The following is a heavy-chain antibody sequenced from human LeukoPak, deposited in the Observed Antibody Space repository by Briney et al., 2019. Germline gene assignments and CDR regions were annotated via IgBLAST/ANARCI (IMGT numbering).Heavy chain of an antibody. J-gene: IGHJ5*02. CDR2: MCVIAGCT. CDR3: VRDRPNYHESNGHYYNRDGDH. D-gene: IGHD3-22*01. Sequence: GGTPRLSCAASGFTFNIYAMSWVRPTPGKGLQCVASMCVIAGCTFYSAPVKGRFTISRDNSKNTLYLQMNSLRAEDTAIYYCVRDRPNYHESNGHYYNRDGDHWGQGTLVTVSS. CDR1: GFTFNIYA. V-gene: IGHV3-23*01.